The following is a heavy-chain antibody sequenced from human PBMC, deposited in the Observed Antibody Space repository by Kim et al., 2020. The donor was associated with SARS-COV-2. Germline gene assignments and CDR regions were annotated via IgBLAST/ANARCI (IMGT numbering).Heavy chain of an antibody. CDR2: INSDGSST. CDR1: GFTFSSYW. J-gene: IGHJ4*02. D-gene: IGHD1-26*01. V-gene: IGHV3-74*01. CDR3: GREGTLGSCWRVYHFDS. Sequence: GGSLRLSCAASGFTFSSYWMHWVRQAPGKGLEWVSRINSDGSSTSYADSVKGRFTISRDNAKNTLYLQMNSLRAEDTAVYYCGREGTLGSCWRVYHFDSWGQGTLVTASS.